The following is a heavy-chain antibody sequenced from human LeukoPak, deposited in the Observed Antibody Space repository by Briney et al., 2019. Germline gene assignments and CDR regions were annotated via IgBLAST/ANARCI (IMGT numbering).Heavy chain of an antibody. Sequence: SETLSLTCTVFGGSIHDYYWTWIRRSPGKGLEWIGRAQINENNNYNPSLRSRLTLSLDTSKNQFSLNLTFVTAADTAIYYCARESVAAGTRWFDYWGQGTLVTVSS. J-gene: IGHJ4*02. CDR3: ARESVAAGTRWFDY. V-gene: IGHV4-4*07. CDR2: AQINENN. CDR1: GGSIHDYY. D-gene: IGHD6-13*01.